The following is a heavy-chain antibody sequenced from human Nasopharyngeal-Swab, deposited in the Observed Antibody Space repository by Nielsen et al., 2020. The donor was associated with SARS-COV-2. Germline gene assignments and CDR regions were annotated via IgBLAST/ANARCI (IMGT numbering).Heavy chain of an antibody. D-gene: IGHD3-22*01. J-gene: IGHJ5*02. CDR2: IYYSGST. Sequence: ESLKISCTVSGGSISSSSYYWGWIRQPPGKGLEWIGSIYYSGSTYYNPSLKSRVTISVDTSKNQFSLKLSFVTAADTAVYYCARPYYDSSGYDAWFDPWGQGTLVTVSS. CDR3: ARPYYDSSGYDAWFDP. CDR1: GGSISSSSYY. V-gene: IGHV4-39*01.